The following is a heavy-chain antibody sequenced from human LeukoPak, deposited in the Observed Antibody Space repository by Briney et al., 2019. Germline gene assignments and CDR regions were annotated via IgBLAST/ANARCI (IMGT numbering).Heavy chain of an antibody. Sequence: GGSLRLSCVGSGFTSIAYALTWARQAPGKGLEWVSGISGGGVTTYYADSVKGRFTISRDNSKNTLYLQMNSLRAEDTAVYYCARGSRIVGATRAGNAFDIWGQGTMVTVSS. CDR1: GFTSIAYA. D-gene: IGHD1-26*01. CDR3: ARGSRIVGATRAGNAFDI. V-gene: IGHV3-23*01. J-gene: IGHJ3*02. CDR2: ISGGGVTT.